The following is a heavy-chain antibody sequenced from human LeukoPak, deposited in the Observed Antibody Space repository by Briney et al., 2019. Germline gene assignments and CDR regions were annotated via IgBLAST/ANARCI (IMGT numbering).Heavy chain of an antibody. CDR2: IIPILGIA. J-gene: IGHJ6*02. CDR3: AGVTDYGMDV. V-gene: IGHV1-69*04. Sequence: GASVKVPCKASGGTFSSYAISWVRQAPGQGLEWMGRIIPILGIANYAQKFQGRVTITADKSTSTAYMELSSLRSEDTAVYYCAGVTDYGMDVWGQGTTVTVSS. D-gene: IGHD3-16*01. CDR1: GGTFSSYA.